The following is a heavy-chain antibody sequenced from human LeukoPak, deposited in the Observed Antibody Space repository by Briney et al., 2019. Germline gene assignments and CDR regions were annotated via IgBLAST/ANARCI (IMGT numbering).Heavy chain of an antibody. D-gene: IGHD3-10*01. J-gene: IGHJ5*02. V-gene: IGHV3-20*04. Sequence: GGSLRLSCAASGFTFDDYGMSWVRQAPGKGLEWVSGRNGGSTGYADSVKGRFTISRDNAKNSLYLQMNSLRAEDTALYYCAREQGMVRGSWFDPWGQGTLVIVSS. CDR1: GFTFDDYG. CDR3: AREQGMVRGSWFDP. CDR2: RNGGST.